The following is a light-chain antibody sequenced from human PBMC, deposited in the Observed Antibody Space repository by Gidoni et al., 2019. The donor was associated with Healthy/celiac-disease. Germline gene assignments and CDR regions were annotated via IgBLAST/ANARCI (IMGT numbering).Light chain of an antibody. CDR3: AAWDDSLNGYWV. J-gene: IGLJ3*02. V-gene: IGLV1-44*01. Sequence: VTISCSGSSSNIGSNTVNWYQQLPGTAPKLLIYSNNQRPSGVPDRFSGSKSGTSASLATSGLQSEDEADYYCAAWDDSLNGYWVFGGGTKLTVL. CDR2: SNN. CDR1: SSNIGSNT.